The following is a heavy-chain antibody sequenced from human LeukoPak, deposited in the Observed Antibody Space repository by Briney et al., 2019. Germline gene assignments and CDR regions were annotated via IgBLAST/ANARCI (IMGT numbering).Heavy chain of an antibody. V-gene: IGHV3-30*18. Sequence: GGSLRLSCAASGFTFSSYGMHWVRQAPGKGLEWVAVISYDGSNKYYADSVKGRFTISRDNSKNTLYLQMNSLRAEDTAVYYCAKDNKRRELLPRAPIDYWGQGTLVTVSS. CDR1: GFTFSSYG. CDR3: AKDNKRRELLPRAPIDY. CDR2: ISYDGSNK. D-gene: IGHD1-26*01. J-gene: IGHJ4*02.